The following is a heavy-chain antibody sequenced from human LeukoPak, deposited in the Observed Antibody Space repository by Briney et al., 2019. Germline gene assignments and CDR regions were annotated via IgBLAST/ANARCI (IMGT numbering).Heavy chain of an antibody. CDR1: GFTFSSYA. CDR3: ARLSAVPNDYGDAGGG. CDR2: ISYDGSNK. Sequence: PGRSLRLSCAASGFTFSSYATHWVRQAPGKGLEWVAVISYDGSNKYYADSVKGRFTISRDNSKNTLYLQMNSLRAEDTAVYYCARLSAVPNDYGDAGGGWGQGTLVTVSS. J-gene: IGHJ4*02. V-gene: IGHV3-30-3*01. D-gene: IGHD4-17*01.